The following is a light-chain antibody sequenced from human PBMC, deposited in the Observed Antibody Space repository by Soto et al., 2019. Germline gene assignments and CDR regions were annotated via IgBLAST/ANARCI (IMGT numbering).Light chain of an antibody. Sequence: EVLMTQSPATLSVSPGERVTLSCRASQSININLAWYQQKPGQAPRVLIYGASSRASGIPDRFSGSGSGTDFTLTISSLQPDDFATYYCQQYNSYPWTFGQGTKVDIK. CDR2: GAS. J-gene: IGKJ1*01. CDR1: QSININ. V-gene: IGKV3D-15*01. CDR3: QQYNSYPWT.